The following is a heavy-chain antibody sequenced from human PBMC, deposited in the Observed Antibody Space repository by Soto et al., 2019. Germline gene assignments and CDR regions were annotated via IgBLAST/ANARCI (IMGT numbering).Heavy chain of an antibody. CDR2: IYYSGST. CDR3: ARDKSYDSSGHIRALDY. J-gene: IGHJ4*02. V-gene: IGHV4-59*01. D-gene: IGHD3-22*01. CDR1: GGSISSYY. Sequence: SETLSLTCTVSGGSISSYYWSWIRQPPGKGLEWIGYIYYSGSTNYNPSLKSRVTISVDTSKNQFSLKLSSVTAADTAVYYCARDKSYDSSGHIRALDYWGQGTLVTVSS.